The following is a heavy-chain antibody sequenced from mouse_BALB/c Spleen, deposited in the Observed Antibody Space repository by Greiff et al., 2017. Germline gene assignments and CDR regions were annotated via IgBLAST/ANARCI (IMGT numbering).Heavy chain of an antibody. D-gene: IGHD2-4*01. Sequence: EVHLVESGGGLVKPGGSLKLSCAASGFTFSDYYMYWVRQTPEKRLEWVATISDGGSYTYYPDSVKGRFTISRDNAKNNLYLQMSSLKSEDTAMYYCARGGDYDRAWFAYWGQGTLVTVSA. V-gene: IGHV5-4*02. CDR3: ARGGDYDRAWFAY. CDR1: GFTFSDYY. CDR2: ISDGGSYT. J-gene: IGHJ3*01.